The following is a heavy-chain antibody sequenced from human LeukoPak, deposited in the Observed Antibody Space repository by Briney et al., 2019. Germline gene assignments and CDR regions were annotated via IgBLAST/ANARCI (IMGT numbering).Heavy chain of an antibody. CDR1: GSSISSYY. V-gene: IGHV4-59*08. Sequence: PSETLSLTCTVSGSSISSYYWSWIRQPPGKGLEWIGSMYYSGSTNYKPSLKSRVTISVDTSKNQFSPKLSSVTAADTAVYYCARHAYYYDRSGSYEAFDIWGQGTMVTVSS. CDR2: MYYSGST. D-gene: IGHD3-22*01. CDR3: ARHAYYYDRSGSYEAFDI. J-gene: IGHJ3*02.